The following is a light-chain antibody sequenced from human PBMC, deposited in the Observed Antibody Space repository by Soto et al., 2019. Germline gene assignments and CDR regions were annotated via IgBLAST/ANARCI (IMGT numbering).Light chain of an antibody. V-gene: IGLV2-11*01. CDR2: DVT. CDR3: CSYAGSYNWV. Sequence: QSALTQPRSVSGTPGQSVTICCTRTSSDVGDYNYVSWYQQHPGKAPKLMIYDVTKRPSGVPDRFSGSKSGNTASLTISGLQAEDAADYYCCSYAGSYNWVFGGGTKLTVL. J-gene: IGLJ3*02. CDR1: SSDVGDYNY.